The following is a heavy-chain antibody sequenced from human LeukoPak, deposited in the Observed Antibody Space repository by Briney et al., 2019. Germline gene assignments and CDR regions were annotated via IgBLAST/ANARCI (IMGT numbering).Heavy chain of an antibody. CDR3: ARDFNWAFDF. CDR2: LCGGGGNI. Sequence: QPGGSLRLSCAASGFIFSSYSMNWGRPAPGKGLEWISYLCGGGGNIHYADSVEGRFSISRDNAKNSVYLQMNSLRAEDSAVYYCARDFNWAFDFWGQGILVTVSS. V-gene: IGHV3-48*01. CDR1: GFIFSSYS. D-gene: IGHD1-1*01. J-gene: IGHJ4*02.